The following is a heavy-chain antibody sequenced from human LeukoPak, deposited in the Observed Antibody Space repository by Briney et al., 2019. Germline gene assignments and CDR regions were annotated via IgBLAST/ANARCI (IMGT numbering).Heavy chain of an antibody. D-gene: IGHD6-6*01. CDR1: GFTFSSYS. J-gene: IGHJ5*02. Sequence: GGSLRLSCAASGFTFSSYSMNWVRQAPGKGLEWVSSISSSSSYIYYADSVKGRFTISRDNAKNSLYLQMNSLRAEDTAVYYCAKVRYSSSSHWFDPWGQGTLVTVSS. CDR3: AKVRYSSSSHWFDP. V-gene: IGHV3-21*01. CDR2: ISSSSSYI.